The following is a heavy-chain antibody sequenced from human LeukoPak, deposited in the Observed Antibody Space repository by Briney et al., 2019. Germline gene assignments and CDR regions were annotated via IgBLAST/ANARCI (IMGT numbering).Heavy chain of an antibody. CDR1: GFTLSSYS. CDR3: ARVSGSGSYYMGDAFDI. J-gene: IGHJ3*02. Sequence: GGSLRLSCAASGFTLSSYSMNWVRQAPGKGLEWVSSISSSSSYIYYADSVKGRFTISRDNAKNSLYLQMNSLRAEDTAVYYCARVSGSGSYYMGDAFDIWGQGTMVTVSS. V-gene: IGHV3-21*01. CDR2: ISSSSSYI. D-gene: IGHD3-10*01.